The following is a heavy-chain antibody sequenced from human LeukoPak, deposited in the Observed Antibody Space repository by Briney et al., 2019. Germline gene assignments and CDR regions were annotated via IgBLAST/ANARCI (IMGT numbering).Heavy chain of an antibody. CDR2: INPNSGGT. V-gene: IGHV1-2*02. CDR1: GYTFTGYY. J-gene: IGHJ5*02. CDR3: ARAVLYSSSWPNWFDP. Sequence: ASVKVSCKASGYTFTGYYMHWVRQAPGQGLEWMGWINPNSGGTNYAQKFQGRVTMTRDTSISTAYTELSRLRSDDTAVYYCARAVLYSSSWPNWFDPWGQGTLVTVSS. D-gene: IGHD6-13*01.